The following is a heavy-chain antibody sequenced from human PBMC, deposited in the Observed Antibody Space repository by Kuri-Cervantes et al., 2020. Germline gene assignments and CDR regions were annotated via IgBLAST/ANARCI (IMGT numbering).Heavy chain of an antibody. Sequence: GSLRLSCAVYGGSFSGYYWSWIRQPPGKGLEWIGEINHSGSTNYNPSLKSRVTISVDTSKNQFSLKLSSVTAADTAVYYCTRGVRYSGGDWGQGTLVTVSS. CDR1: GGSFSGYY. J-gene: IGHJ4*02. V-gene: IGHV4-34*01. CDR3: TRGVRYSGGD. D-gene: IGHD1-26*01. CDR2: INHSGST.